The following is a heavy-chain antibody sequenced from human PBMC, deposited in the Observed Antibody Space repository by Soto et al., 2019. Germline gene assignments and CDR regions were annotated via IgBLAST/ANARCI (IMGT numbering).Heavy chain of an antibody. D-gene: IGHD3-22*01. V-gene: IGHV4-39*01. CDR1: GGSISSSSYY. CDR3: ARLVYDSSGYRPG. J-gene: IGHJ4*02. CDR2: IYYSGST. Sequence: QLQLQESGPGLVKPSETLSLTCTVSGGSISSSSYYWGWIRQPPGKGLEWIGSIYYSGSTYYNPSLKSRVTISLATYKNQFSLKLSSVTAADTAVYYCARLVYDSSGYRPGWGQGTLVTVSS.